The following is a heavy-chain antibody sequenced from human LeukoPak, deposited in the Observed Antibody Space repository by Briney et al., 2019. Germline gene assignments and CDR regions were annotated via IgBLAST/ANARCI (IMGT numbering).Heavy chain of an antibody. Sequence: SETLSLTCAVYGGSFSGYYWSWIRQPPGKGLEWIGEINHSGSTNYNPSLKSRVTISVDTSKNQFSLKLSSVTAADTAVYYCARHGGNIVGANYFDYWGQGTLVTVSS. CDR2: INHSGST. CDR3: ARHGGNIVGANYFDY. CDR1: GGSFSGYY. V-gene: IGHV4-34*01. J-gene: IGHJ4*02. D-gene: IGHD1-26*01.